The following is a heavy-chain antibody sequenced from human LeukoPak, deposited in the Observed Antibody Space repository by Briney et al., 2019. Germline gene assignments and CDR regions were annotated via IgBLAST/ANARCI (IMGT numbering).Heavy chain of an antibody. J-gene: IGHJ6*03. V-gene: IGHV4-59*01. CDR1: GGSISTYS. CDR3: ARDRGYCSSTSCYAGPYYYMDV. CDR2: IFYSGST. Sequence: KPSETLSLTCTVSGGSISTYSWSWIRQPPGKGPEWIGYIFYSGSTNYNPSLQSRVTISVDRSKNRFSLKLSSVTAADTAVYYCARDRGYCSSTSCYAGPYYYMDVWGKGTTVTVSS. D-gene: IGHD2-2*01.